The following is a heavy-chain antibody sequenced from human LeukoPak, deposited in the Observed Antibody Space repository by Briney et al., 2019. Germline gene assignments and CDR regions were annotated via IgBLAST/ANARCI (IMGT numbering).Heavy chain of an antibody. D-gene: IGHD1-26*01. CDR2: IYTSGST. Sequence: PSQTLSLTCTVSGGSISSGSYYWSWIRQPAGKGLEWIGRIYTSGSTNYNPSLKSRVTISVDTSKNQFSLKLSSVPAADTAVYYCARERGSYPWYFDYWGRGTLVTVSS. V-gene: IGHV4-61*02. CDR3: ARERGSYPWYFDY. CDR1: GGSISSGSYY. J-gene: IGHJ4*02.